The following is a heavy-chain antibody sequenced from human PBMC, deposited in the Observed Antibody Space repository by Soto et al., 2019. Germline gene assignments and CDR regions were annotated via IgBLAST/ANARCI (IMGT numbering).Heavy chain of an antibody. V-gene: IGHV1-18*01. Sequence: QVHLVQSGAEVKKPGASVKVSCQGSGYAFTTYGITWVRQAPGQGLEWMGWISAHNGNTNYAQKLQGRVTVNRDTSTSKADMKLRSLRDDDKAGYDCASWRYGDYWGQGALVTVSS. D-gene: IGHD1-1*01. CDR3: ASWRYGDY. J-gene: IGHJ4*02. CDR2: ISAHNGNT. CDR1: GYAFTTYG.